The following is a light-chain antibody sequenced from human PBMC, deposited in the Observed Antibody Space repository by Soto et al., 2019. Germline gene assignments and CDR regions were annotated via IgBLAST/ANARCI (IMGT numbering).Light chain of an antibody. CDR2: GPT. J-gene: IGKJ4*01. CDR3: EQRANRPPALS. V-gene: IGKV3-11*01. CDR1: QSVGTL. Sequence: EIVLTQSPATLSLSPGDLATLSCRARQSVGTLLNWYQHKPGQAPRLLIYGPTNSAAGVPARFSGSGSGTDFTLIISSLEPEDFALYYCEQRANRPPALSFGGGTHVEIK.